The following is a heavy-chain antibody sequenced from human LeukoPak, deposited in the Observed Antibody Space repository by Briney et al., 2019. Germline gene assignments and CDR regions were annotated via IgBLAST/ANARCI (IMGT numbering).Heavy chain of an antibody. J-gene: IGHJ4*02. V-gene: IGHV4-34*01. D-gene: IGHD3-10*01. CDR1: GGSFSGYY. Sequence: SETLSLTCAVYGGSFSGYYWSWIRQPPGKGLEWIGEINHSGSTNYNPSLKSRVTISVDTSKNQFSLKLSSVTAADTAVNYCARHEVLLWFGEFYYFDYWGQGTLVTVSS. CDR2: INHSGST. CDR3: ARHEVLLWFGEFYYFDY.